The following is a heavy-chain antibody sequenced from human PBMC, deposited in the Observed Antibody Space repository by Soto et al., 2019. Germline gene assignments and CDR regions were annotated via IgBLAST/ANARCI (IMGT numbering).Heavy chain of an antibody. D-gene: IGHD1-1*01. CDR1: GFTFTGYS. Sequence: VQVLESGGDLVQPGGSLRLSCAASGFTFTGYSMSWVRQAPGKGREWVSGISGTGYNTYYADTVQGRFTISRDNSKNTLYLQMDSLRAEDTALYYCARSLGDHWDEYYFDYWGQGTLVTVSS. CDR3: ARSLGDHWDEYYFDY. J-gene: IGHJ4*02. V-gene: IGHV3-23*01. CDR2: ISGTGYNT.